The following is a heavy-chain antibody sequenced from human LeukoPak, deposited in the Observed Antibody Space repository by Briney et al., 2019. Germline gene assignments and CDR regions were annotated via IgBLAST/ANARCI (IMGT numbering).Heavy chain of an antibody. CDR2: IYYSGST. V-gene: IGHV4-39*01. CDR1: GGSISSSSYY. Sequence: PSETLSLTCTVSGGSISSSSYYWGWIRRPPGKGLEWIGSIYYSGSTYYNPSLKSRVTISVDTSKNQFSLKLSSVTAADTAVYYCARHRTYDSSGYYYFDAFDIWGQGTMVTVSS. D-gene: IGHD3-22*01. J-gene: IGHJ3*02. CDR3: ARHRTYDSSGYYYFDAFDI.